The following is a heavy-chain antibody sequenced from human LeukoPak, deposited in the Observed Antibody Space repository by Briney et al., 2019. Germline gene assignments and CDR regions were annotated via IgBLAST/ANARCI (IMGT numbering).Heavy chain of an antibody. D-gene: IGHD3-10*01. V-gene: IGHV5-51*01. J-gene: IGHJ4*02. CDR1: GYRFSNHW. Sequence: GESLKISCKGSGYRFSNHWIAWVRQMPGKGLEWMGRIYPGDSDTRKSPSFQGQVTISVDKSISTAYLQWSSLRASDTAMYYCARVHFGEYFNYWGQGTLVTVSS. CDR2: IYPGDSDT. CDR3: ARVHFGEYFNY.